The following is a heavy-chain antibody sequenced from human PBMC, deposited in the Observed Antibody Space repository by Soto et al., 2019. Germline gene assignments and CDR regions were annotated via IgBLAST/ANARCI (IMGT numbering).Heavy chain of an antibody. Sequence: EVQLVESGGGLVQPGGSLRLSCAASGFTFSSYSMNWVRQAPGKGLEWVSYISSSSSTRYYADSVKGRFTIPRDNAKNSLYLQMNSLRAEDTAVYYCARGAWGDYGFDYRGQGTLVTVSS. CDR2: ISSSSSTR. V-gene: IGHV3-48*01. CDR3: ARGAWGDYGFDY. J-gene: IGHJ4*02. D-gene: IGHD4-17*01. CDR1: GFTFSSYS.